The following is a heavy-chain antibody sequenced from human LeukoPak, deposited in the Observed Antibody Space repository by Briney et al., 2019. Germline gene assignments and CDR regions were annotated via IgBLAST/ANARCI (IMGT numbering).Heavy chain of an antibody. CDR3: AKSVAGHEAFDI. J-gene: IGHJ3*02. CDR1: GYTFTGYY. Sequence: ASVKVSCKASGYTFTGYYMHWVRQAPGQGLEWMGWINPNSGGTNYAQKFQGRVTMTRDTSISTAYMELSRLRSDDTAVYYCAKSVAGHEAFDIWGQGTMVTVSS. D-gene: IGHD6-19*01. V-gene: IGHV1-2*02. CDR2: INPNSGGT.